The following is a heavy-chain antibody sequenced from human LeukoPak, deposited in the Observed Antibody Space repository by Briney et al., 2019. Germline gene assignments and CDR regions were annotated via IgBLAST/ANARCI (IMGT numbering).Heavy chain of an antibody. CDR3: ARDNYDSSGYYFD. J-gene: IGHJ4*02. CDR2: ISSSGSTM. D-gene: IGHD3-22*01. CDR1: GFTFSSYE. V-gene: IGHV3-48*03. Sequence: PGGSLRLSCAASGFTFSSYEMNWVRQAPGKGLEWVSYISSSGSTMYYADSVEGRFTISRDNAKNSLYLQVNSLRAEDTAVYYCARDNYDSSGYYFDWGQGTLVTVSS.